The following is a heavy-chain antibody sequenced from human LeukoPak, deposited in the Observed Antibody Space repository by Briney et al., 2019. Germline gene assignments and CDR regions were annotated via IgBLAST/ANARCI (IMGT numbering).Heavy chain of an antibody. J-gene: IGHJ3*02. V-gene: IGHV1-24*01. CDR2: FDPEDGET. Sequence: ASLRVSCKVSGYTLTELSMHWVRQAPGKGLEWMGGFDPEDGETIYAQKFQGRVTMTEDTSTDTAYMELSSLRSEDTAVYYCATLLYEGDAFDIWGQGTMVTVSS. D-gene: IGHD2-15*01. CDR3: ATLLYEGDAFDI. CDR1: GYTLTELS.